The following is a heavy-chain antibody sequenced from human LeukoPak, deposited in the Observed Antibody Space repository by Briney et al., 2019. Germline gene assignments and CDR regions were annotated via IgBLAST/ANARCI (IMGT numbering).Heavy chain of an antibody. D-gene: IGHD1-26*01. Sequence: GGSLRLSCAASGFTFSTYWMSWVRQAPGKGLEWVGFIRSKAYGGTTEYAASVKGRFTISRDDSKTIAYLQMNSLKTEDTAVYYCTRDGSVSYGRYYFDYWGQGTLVTVSS. V-gene: IGHV3-49*04. J-gene: IGHJ4*02. CDR2: IRSKAYGGTT. CDR1: GFTFSTYW. CDR3: TRDGSVSYGRYYFDY.